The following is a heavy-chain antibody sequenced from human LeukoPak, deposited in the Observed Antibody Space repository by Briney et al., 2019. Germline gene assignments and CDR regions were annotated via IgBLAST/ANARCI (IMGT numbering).Heavy chain of an antibody. D-gene: IGHD4-23*01. Sequence: GGSLRLSCAASGFTFSSYWMSWGRQAPGKGLEWVANINQDGSEKYYVDSVKGRFTISRDNAKKSLYLEMNSLRAEDTAVYYCARDYGGNSGWFDPWGQGTLVTVS. J-gene: IGHJ5*02. V-gene: IGHV3-7*01. CDR1: GFTFSSYW. CDR3: ARDYGGNSGWFDP. CDR2: INQDGSEK.